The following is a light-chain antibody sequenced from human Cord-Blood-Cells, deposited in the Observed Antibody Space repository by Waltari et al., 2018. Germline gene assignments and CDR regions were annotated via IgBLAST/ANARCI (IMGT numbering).Light chain of an antibody. CDR3: AAWDDSLNGWV. CDR1: SYNIGSNT. Sequence: QSVLTQPPSASGTPGQRATISCSGSSYNIGSNTVNWYQQLPGTAPKLLIYSNNQRPSGVPDRFSGSKSGTSASLAISGLQSEDEADYYCAAWDDSLNGWVFGGGTKLTVL. J-gene: IGLJ3*02. V-gene: IGLV1-44*01. CDR2: SNN.